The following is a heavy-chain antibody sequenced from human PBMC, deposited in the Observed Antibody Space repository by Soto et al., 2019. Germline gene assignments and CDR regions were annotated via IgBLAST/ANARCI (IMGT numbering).Heavy chain of an antibody. CDR2: INAGNGNT. CDR1: GYTFTSYA. J-gene: IGHJ4*02. D-gene: IGHD3-3*01. CDR3: ARTSGYSLYDY. Sequence: QVQLVQSGAEVKKPGASVKVSCKASGYTFTSYAMHWVRHAPGQRLEWMGWINAGNGNTKYSQKFQGRVTITRDTAVSTAYMELSILRSEDTALYSCARTSGYSLYDYWVQGTLVTVSS. V-gene: IGHV1-3*01.